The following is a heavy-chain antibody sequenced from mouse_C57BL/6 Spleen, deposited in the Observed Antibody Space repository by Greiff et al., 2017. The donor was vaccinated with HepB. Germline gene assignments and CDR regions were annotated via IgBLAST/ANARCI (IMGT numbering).Heavy chain of an antibody. Sequence: EVKLQESGPGLAKPSQTLSLTCSVTGYSITSDYWNWIRKFPGNKLEYMGYISYSGSTYYNPSIKSRISITRYTSKNQYYLQLNSVTTEDTATYYCARSPLYYGSSHWYFDVWGTGTTVTVSS. V-gene: IGHV3-8*01. J-gene: IGHJ1*03. D-gene: IGHD1-1*01. CDR3: ARSPLYYGSSHWYFDV. CDR1: GYSITSDY. CDR2: ISYSGST.